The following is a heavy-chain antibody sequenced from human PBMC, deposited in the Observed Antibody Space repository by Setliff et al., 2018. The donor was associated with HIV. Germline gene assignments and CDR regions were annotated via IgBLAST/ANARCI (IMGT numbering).Heavy chain of an antibody. CDR3: ARGDSGYDFHYAVDV. CDR2: INHSEST. CDR1: GGPLSGHY. V-gene: IGHV4-34*01. Sequence: SETLSLTCAVYGGPLSGHYWSWIRQPPGQGLEWIGEINHSESTNYNPSLKSRVTLSVDTSKNQFSLSLSSVTAADTAVYYCARGDSGYDFHYAVDVWGQGTTVTVSS. J-gene: IGHJ6*02. D-gene: IGHD3-22*01.